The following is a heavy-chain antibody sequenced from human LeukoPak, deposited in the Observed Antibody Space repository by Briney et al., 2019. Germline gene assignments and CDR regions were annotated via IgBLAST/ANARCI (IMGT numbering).Heavy chain of an antibody. CDR3: ARGSGTTMPTDY. D-gene: IGHD2-2*01. CDR1: GFTFSDYW. V-gene: IGHV3-74*01. Sequence: SGGSLRLSCAASGFTFSDYWIHWVRQAPGKGLVWVSRINTDGSITNYADSVKGRFTISRDNAKNSLSLQMNSLRAEDTAVYYCARGSGTTMPTDYWGQGTLVTVSS. J-gene: IGHJ4*02. CDR2: INTDGSIT.